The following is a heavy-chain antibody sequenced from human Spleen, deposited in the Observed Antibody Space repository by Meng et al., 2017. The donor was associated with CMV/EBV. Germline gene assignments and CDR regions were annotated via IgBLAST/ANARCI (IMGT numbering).Heavy chain of an antibody. J-gene: IGHJ4*02. CDR1: GASVSSGSYY. CDR2: IYYTGIT. CDR3: ARPPPKRYSSSWYVY. Sequence: SETLSLTCTVSGASVSSGSYYWSWIRQPPGKGLEWIGYIYYTGITNYSPSLKSRVTMSVDTSKNQFSLKLSSVTAADTAVYYCARPPPKRYSSSWYVYWGQGTPVTVSS. V-gene: IGHV4-61*01. D-gene: IGHD6-13*01.